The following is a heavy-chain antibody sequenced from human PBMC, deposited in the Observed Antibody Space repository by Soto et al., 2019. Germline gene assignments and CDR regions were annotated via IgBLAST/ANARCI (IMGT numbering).Heavy chain of an antibody. CDR2: IIPILGIA. Sequence: QVQLVQSGAEVKKPGSSVKVSCKASGGTFSSYTISWVRQAPGQGLEWMGRIIPILGIANYAQKFQGRVTITADKSTSTAYMELSSLRSEDTAVYYCARDTRYGGNKGYYGMDVWGQGTTVTVSS. CDR1: GGTFSSYT. V-gene: IGHV1-69*08. D-gene: IGHD4-17*01. CDR3: ARDTRYGGNKGYYGMDV. J-gene: IGHJ6*02.